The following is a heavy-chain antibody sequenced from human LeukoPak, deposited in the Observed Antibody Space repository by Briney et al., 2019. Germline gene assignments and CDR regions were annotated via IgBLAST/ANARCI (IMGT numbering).Heavy chain of an antibody. D-gene: IGHD3-3*01. CDR3: AKGSGNDQYYYYMDV. CDR2: IWCDGSNK. CDR1: GFSFSSYG. J-gene: IGHJ6*03. Sequence: SGGSLRLSCAASGFSFSSYGMHWVRQAPGKGLVWVAVIWCDGSNKYYADSVKGRFTISRDNSMNTLYLEMNDMRAEDTAVYYGAKGSGNDQYYYYMDVWGKGTTVTVSS. V-gene: IGHV3-33*06.